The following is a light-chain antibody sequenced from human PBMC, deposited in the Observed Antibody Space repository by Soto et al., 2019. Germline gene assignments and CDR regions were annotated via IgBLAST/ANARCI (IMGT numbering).Light chain of an antibody. CDR2: GAS. V-gene: IGKV3-20*01. CDR3: QLYGNSPPHT. J-gene: IGKJ5*01. CDR1: RSVTSSY. Sequence: EILLTQSPATVSFSSGGRVTLSVRSSRSVTSSYLALYQQKPGQAPMLLIFGASSRAAGIPDRFSGSGSGTDFTLTINRLEPEDFAVYYCQLYGNSPPHTFGQGTRLEIK.